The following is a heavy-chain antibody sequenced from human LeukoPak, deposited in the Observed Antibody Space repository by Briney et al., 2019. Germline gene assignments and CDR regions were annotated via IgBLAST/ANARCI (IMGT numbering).Heavy chain of an antibody. CDR1: GASISGETYY. J-gene: IGHJ4*02. CDR3: ARGLS. CDR2: IYYTGST. V-gene: IGHV4-39*01. Sequence: SETLSLTCSVSGASISGETYYWGWLRQPPGKGLEWIGSIYYTGSTYDNPSLKSRVTISVDTSKNQFSLKLSSVTAADTAVYYCARGLSWGRGTLVTVSS. D-gene: IGHD6-19*01.